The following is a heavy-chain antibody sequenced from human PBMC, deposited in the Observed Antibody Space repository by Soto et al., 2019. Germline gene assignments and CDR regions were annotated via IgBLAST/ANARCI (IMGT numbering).Heavy chain of an antibody. D-gene: IGHD4-17*01. J-gene: IGHJ3*02. CDR2: IWYDGSNK. CDR1: GFTFSSYG. CDR3: ARVLSSDYGGPDAFDI. V-gene: IGHV3-33*01. Sequence: GGSLRLSCAASGFTFSSYGMHWVRQAPGKGLEWVAVIWYDGSNKYYADSVKGRFTISRDNSKNTLYLQMNSLRAEDTAVYYCARVLSSDYGGPDAFDIWGQGTMVTVSS.